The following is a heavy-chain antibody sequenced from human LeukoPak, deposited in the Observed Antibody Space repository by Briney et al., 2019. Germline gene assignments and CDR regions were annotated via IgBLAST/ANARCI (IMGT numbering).Heavy chain of an antibody. CDR1: GGSFSANY. J-gene: IGHJ4*02. Sequence: SETLSLTCAVSGGSFSANYWSWIRQPPGGGLEWIAEIYPSGATQYNPSLTGRVTISADRSKSQFSLRLSPVTAADTAVYYCAGYQLWFQNDVWGQGTLVTVSS. D-gene: IGHD3-22*01. CDR3: AGYQLWFQNDV. CDR2: IYPSGAT. V-gene: IGHV4-34*01.